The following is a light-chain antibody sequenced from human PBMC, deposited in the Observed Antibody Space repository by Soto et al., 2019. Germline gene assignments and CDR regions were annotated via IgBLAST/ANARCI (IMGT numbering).Light chain of an antibody. Sequence: EIVLTQSPGTLSLSPGERATLSCRASQSVSSSYLAWYQQKPGQAPRLLIYGASSRATGIPDRFSGSGSGTDFPVAISRLEPEEFAVYCCQQYGRSPRWTFGQEPKLEI. J-gene: IGKJ1*01. V-gene: IGKV3-20*01. CDR2: GAS. CDR3: QQYGRSPRWT. CDR1: QSVSSSY.